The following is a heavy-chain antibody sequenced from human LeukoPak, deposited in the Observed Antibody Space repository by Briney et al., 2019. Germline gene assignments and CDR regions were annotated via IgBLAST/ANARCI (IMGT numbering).Heavy chain of an antibody. D-gene: IGHD3-3*01. Sequence: GGSLRLSCAASGFTFSSYSMNWVRQAPGKGLEWVSSISSSSSYIYYADSVKGRFTISRDNAKNSLYLQMNSLRAEDTAVYYCARDPLRFGIRFPDDYWGQRTLVTVFS. CDR1: GFTFSSYS. J-gene: IGHJ4*02. V-gene: IGHV3-21*01. CDR3: ARDPLRFGIRFPDDY. CDR2: ISSSSSYI.